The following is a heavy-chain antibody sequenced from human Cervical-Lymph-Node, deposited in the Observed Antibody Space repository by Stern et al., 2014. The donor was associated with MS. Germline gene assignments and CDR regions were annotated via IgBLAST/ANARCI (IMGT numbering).Heavy chain of an antibody. Sequence: SVKGRFTISRDNAKNSLYLQMNSLRAEDTAMYYCARGDDFWSGYLVHWFDPWGQGTLVTVSS. J-gene: IGHJ5*02. CDR3: ARGDDFWSGYLVHWFDP. D-gene: IGHD3-3*01. V-gene: IGHV3-21*06.